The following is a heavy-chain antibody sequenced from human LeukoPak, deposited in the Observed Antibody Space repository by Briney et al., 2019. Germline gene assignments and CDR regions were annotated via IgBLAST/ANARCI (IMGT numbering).Heavy chain of an antibody. CDR2: IYYSGST. V-gene: IGHV4-39*01. Sequence: SETLSLTCTVSGGSISSSSYYWGWLRQPPGKGLEWIGSIYYSGSTYYNPSLKSRVTISVDTSKNQFSLKLSSVTAADTAVYYCARLTRGSYSVNRWGQGTLVTVSS. CDR3: ARLTRGSYSVNR. J-gene: IGHJ5*02. D-gene: IGHD1-26*01. CDR1: GGSISSSSYY.